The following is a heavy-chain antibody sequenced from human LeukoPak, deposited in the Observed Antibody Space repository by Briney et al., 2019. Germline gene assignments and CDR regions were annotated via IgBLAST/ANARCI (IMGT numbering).Heavy chain of an antibody. CDR3: ANLGSSSWYGY. CDR1: GFTFSSYA. CDR2: ISGSGGST. Sequence: GGSLRLSCAASGFTFSSYAMSWVRQAPGKGLEWVSAISGSGGSTYYADSVKGRFTISRDNSKNTLYLQMNSLRAEDTAVYYCANLGSSSWYGYWGQGTLVTVSS. V-gene: IGHV3-23*01. J-gene: IGHJ4*02. D-gene: IGHD6-13*01.